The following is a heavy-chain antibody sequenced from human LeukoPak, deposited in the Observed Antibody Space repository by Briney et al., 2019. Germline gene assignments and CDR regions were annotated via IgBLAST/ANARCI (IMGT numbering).Heavy chain of an antibody. D-gene: IGHD2-2*01. CDR1: EYTFTGYY. Sequence: ASVKVSCKASEYTFTGYYIHWARQAPGQGLEWMGWINPNSGDTHYAQKFQGRVTMTRDTSISTAYMDLNSLISDDTAVYYCARVQYQLLFEGNWFDPWGQGTLVTVSS. J-gene: IGHJ5*02. CDR3: ARVQYQLLFEGNWFDP. V-gene: IGHV1-2*02. CDR2: INPNSGDT.